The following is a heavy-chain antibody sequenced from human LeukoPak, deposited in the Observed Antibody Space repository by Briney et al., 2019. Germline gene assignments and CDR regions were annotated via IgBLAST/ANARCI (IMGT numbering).Heavy chain of an antibody. D-gene: IGHD1-26*01. CDR1: GFTFSSYG. V-gene: IGHV3-33*06. CDR2: IWYDGSKK. CDR3: VKDLSGTYSFDY. Sequence: PGGSLRLSCAASGFTFSSYGMHWVRQAPGKGLEWVALIWYDGSKKFYTDSVKGRFTISRDNSKNTLYLQMNSLRAEDTAVYYCVKDLSGTYSFDYWGQGTLVTVSS. J-gene: IGHJ4*02.